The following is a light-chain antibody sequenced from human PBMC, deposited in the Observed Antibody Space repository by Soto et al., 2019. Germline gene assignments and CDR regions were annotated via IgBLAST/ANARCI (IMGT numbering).Light chain of an antibody. CDR1: QTISNW. CDR3: EQYNSYST. Sequence: DIQMTQSPSTLSASVGDRVTITCRASQTISNWLAWYQQKPGKAPKLLIYDASTLESGVPSRFSGSGSGTEFTLTISTLQPDDFPTYYCEQYNSYSTFAEGTKVDIK. CDR2: DAS. J-gene: IGKJ1*01. V-gene: IGKV1-5*01.